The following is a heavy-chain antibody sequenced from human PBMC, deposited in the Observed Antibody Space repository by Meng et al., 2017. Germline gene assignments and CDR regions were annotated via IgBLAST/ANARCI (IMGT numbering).Heavy chain of an antibody. CDR2: ISYDGSNK. Sequence: GGSLRLSCAAPGFTFSSYAMHWVRQAPGKGLEGVAVISYDGSNKYYADSMKGRFTISRDNSKNTLYLQMNSLRAEDTAVYYCARDGDYRTFDYWGQGTLVTVSS. V-gene: IGHV3-30*01. CDR1: GFTFSSYA. J-gene: IGHJ4*02. D-gene: IGHD4-17*01. CDR3: ARDGDYRTFDY.